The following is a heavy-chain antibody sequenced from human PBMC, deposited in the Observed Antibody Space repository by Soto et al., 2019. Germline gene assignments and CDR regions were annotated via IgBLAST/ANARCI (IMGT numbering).Heavy chain of an antibody. V-gene: IGHV1-24*01. D-gene: IGHD5-18*01. CDR3: ATDLEQLWPHFDY. CDR2: FDPEDGET. Sequence: ASVKVSCKVSGYTLTELSMHWVRQAPGKGLEWMGGFDPEDGETIYAQRFQGRVTMTEDTSTDTAYMELSSLRSEDTAGYYCATDLEQLWPHFDYWGQGTLVTVSS. CDR1: GYTLTELS. J-gene: IGHJ4*02.